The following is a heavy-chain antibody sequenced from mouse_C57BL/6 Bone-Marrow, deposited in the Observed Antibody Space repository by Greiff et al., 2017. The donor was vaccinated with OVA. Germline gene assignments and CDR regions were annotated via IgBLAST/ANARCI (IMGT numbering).Heavy chain of an antibody. V-gene: IGHV1-85*01. J-gene: IGHJ1*03. D-gene: IGHD1-1*01. CDR2: IYLRDGST. CDR3: ARERFYYGRDWYFDV. Sequence: VQLQESGPELVKPGASVRLSCKASGYTFTSYEINWVKRRPGQGLEGIGGIYLRDGSTKYNEKFKGKATLTVDTSSSTAYMELHSLTSEDSAVYFCARERFYYGRDWYFDVWGTGTTVTVSS. CDR1: GYTFTSYE.